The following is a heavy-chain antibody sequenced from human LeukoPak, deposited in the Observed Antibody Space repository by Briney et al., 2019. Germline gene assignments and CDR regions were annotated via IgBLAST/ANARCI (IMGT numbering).Heavy chain of an antibody. CDR1: GYTFTGYY. CDR2: INPNSGGT. J-gene: IGHJ4*02. D-gene: IGHD6-13*01. V-gene: IGHV1-2*02. Sequence: GASVKVSCKASGYTFTGYYMHWVRQAPGQGLEWMGWINPNSGGTNYAQKFQGRVTMTRDTSISTAYMELSRLRSDDTAVYYCARTQQPRSGALDYWGQGTLVTVSS. CDR3: ARTQQPRSGALDY.